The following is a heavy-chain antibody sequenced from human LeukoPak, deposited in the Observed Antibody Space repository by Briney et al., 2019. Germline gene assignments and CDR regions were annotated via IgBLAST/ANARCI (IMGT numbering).Heavy chain of an antibody. Sequence: GGSLRLSCAASGFTFSSYAMHWVRQAPGKGLEWVAVISYDGSNKYYADSVKGRFTISRDNSKNTLYLQMNSLRAEDTAVYYCAKDPYYYDSSGPNGVVYYFDYWGQGTLVTVSS. J-gene: IGHJ4*02. CDR2: ISYDGSNK. CDR3: AKDPYYYDSSGPNGVVYYFDY. D-gene: IGHD3-22*01. V-gene: IGHV3-30-3*01. CDR1: GFTFSSYA.